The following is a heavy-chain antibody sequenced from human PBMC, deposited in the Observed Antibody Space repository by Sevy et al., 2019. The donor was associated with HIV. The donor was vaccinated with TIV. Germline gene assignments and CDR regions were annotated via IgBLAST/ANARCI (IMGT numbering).Heavy chain of an antibody. CDR1: GFTFNSYA. CDR3: ARGGRITMMVVGGGCSDI. CDR2: ISYDGSNK. D-gene: IGHD3-22*01. J-gene: IGHJ3*02. Sequence: GGSLRLSCAASGFTFNSYAMHWVRQAPGKGLEWVAVISYDGSNKYYADSVKGRFTISRDNSKNTLYLKMNSLRAEDTAVYYWARGGRITMMVVGGGCSDIWGQGTMVTVSS. V-gene: IGHV3-30-3*01.